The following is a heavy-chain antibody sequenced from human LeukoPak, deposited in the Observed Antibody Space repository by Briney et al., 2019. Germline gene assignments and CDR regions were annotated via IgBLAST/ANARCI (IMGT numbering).Heavy chain of an antibody. Sequence: SETQSLTCTVSGGSISGSYWSWIRQPPGKGLEWVAYIYYSGGTNYNPSLKSRVTISVDTSKNQFSLRLTSVTAADTAVYYCARLQGDSTAVFDYWGRGTLVSVSS. V-gene: IGHV4-59*13. D-gene: IGHD2-21*01. J-gene: IGHJ4*02. CDR3: ARLQGDSTAVFDY. CDR1: GGSISGSY. CDR2: IYYSGGT.